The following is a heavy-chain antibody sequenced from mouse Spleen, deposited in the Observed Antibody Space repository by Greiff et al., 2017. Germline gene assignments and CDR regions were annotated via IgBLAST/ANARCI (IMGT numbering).Heavy chain of an antibody. CDR1: GYTFTSYW. Sequence: EVQGVESGTVLARPGASVKMSCKTSGYTFTSYWMHWVKQRPGQGLEWIGAIYPGNSDTSYNQKFKGKAKLTAVTSASTAYMELSSLTNEDSAVYYCTRVYGSGVFDYWGQGTTLTVSS. CDR3: TRVYGSGVFDY. D-gene: IGHD2-10*02. CDR2: IYPGNSDT. V-gene: IGHV1-5*01. J-gene: IGHJ2*01.